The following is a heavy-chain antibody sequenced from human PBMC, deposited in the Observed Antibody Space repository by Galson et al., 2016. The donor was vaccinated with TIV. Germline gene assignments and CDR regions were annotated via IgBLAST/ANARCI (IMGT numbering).Heavy chain of an antibody. J-gene: IGHJ6*02. CDR2: IIPMFGTA. D-gene: IGHD2-2*01. V-gene: IGHV1-69*13. CDR3: ARPRDGAQHQHHYRMAV. Sequence: SVKVSCKASGVTFSLHAISWVRQAPGQGLEWMGGIIPMFGTANYAQKFQGRATITADESTNTAYMELSSLRSEDAAVYYCARPRDGAQHQHHYRMAVWGQATSITVSS. CDR1: GVTFSLHA.